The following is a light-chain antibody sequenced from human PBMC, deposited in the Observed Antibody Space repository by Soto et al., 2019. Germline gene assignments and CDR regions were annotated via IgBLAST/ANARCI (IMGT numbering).Light chain of an antibody. Sequence: IVLTQSPATLSLSPGERATLSCRASQSVSRYLAWYQQKPGQAPRLLIYGAYNRATGIPARFSGSGSGTDFTLTISSQDPEDFVVYYCQHRDTWRTFGQGTKLEIK. CDR1: QSVSRY. J-gene: IGKJ2*01. V-gene: IGKV3-11*01. CDR3: QHRDTWRT. CDR2: GAY.